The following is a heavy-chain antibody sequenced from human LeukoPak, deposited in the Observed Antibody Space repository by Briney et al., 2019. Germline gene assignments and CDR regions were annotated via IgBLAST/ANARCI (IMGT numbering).Heavy chain of an antibody. J-gene: IGHJ4*02. D-gene: IGHD2-15*01. CDR2: MFYRGST. V-gene: IGHV4-39*01. Sequence: SETLSLTCTVSGVSISTSTHYWAWIRQPPGKGLEWIASMFYRGSTYYNASLRSRVTLSVDTSMNQFSLKLSSVTASDTATFYCVRQGGWGGAASLIEFWGQGTLVTVSS. CDR1: GVSISTSTHY. CDR3: VRQGGWGGAASLIEF.